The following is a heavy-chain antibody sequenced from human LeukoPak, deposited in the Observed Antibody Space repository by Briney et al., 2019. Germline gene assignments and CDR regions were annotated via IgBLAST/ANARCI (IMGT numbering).Heavy chain of an antibody. J-gene: IGHJ4*02. CDR3: ARDILSGELGY. CDR2: ISSSSDII. D-gene: IGHD3-9*01. CDR1: GFTFSKHS. V-gene: IGHV3-48*02. Sequence: GGSLRLSCAASGFTFSKHSLNWVRQAPGKGLEWLSYISSSSDIIYYADSVKGRFTISRDNAKNSLYLQMNSLRDDDTAVYYCARDILSGELGYWGQGTLVTVSS.